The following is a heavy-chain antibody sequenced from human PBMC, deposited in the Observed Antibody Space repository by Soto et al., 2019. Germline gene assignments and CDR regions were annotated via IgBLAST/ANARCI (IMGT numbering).Heavy chain of an antibody. D-gene: IGHD6-19*01. CDR1: GGSFNNHP. J-gene: IGHJ5*02. CDR2: IIPVVGTP. V-gene: IGHV1-69*01. CDR3: ARSPFVGQWPPNWFDP. Sequence: QVQLVQSGAEVKRPGSSMKVSCKASGGSFNNHPISWLRQAPGQGLEWMGGIIPVVGTPNYARKFQARVTVTADESTNTVCMEFSSLMSEDTAVYYCARSPFVGQWPPNWFDPWGQGTLVIVSS.